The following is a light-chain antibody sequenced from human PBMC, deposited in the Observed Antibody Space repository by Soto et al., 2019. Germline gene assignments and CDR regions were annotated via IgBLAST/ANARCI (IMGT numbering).Light chain of an antibody. CDR1: QNIDIY. V-gene: IGKV1-5*03. CDR2: RPS. CDR3: QQSITYPWT. J-gene: IGKJ1*01. Sequence: DIQMTQSPSTLSASAGDRVTITCRASQNIDIYLAWYQQKPGQAPTLLTYRPSSLQSGVPSRFSGSGSGTEFTLTISSLQPDDFATYYCQQSITYPWTFGQGTKVDIK.